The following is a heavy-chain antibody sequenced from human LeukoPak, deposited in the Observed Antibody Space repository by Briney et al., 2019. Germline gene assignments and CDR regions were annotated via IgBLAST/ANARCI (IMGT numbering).Heavy chain of an antibody. D-gene: IGHD3-22*01. V-gene: IGHV4-39*01. CDR1: GGSISSSSYY. Sequence: SEALSLTCTVSGGSISSSSYYWGWIRQPPGKGLEWIGSIYYSGSTYYNPSLKSRVTISVDTSKNQFSLKLSSVTAADTAVYYCARQQYYYDSSGLDAFDIWGQGTMVTVSS. CDR2: IYYSGST. CDR3: ARQQYYYDSSGLDAFDI. J-gene: IGHJ3*02.